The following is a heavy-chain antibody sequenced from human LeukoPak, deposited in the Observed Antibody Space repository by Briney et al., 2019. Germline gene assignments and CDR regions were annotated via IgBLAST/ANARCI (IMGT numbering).Heavy chain of an antibody. J-gene: IGHJ4*02. V-gene: IGHV3-23*01. Sequence: GGSLRLSCAASGFTFSSYAMSWVRQASGKGLEWVSAISGSGGSTYYADSVKGRFTISRDNSKNTLYLQMNSLRAEDTAVYYCAKVAYYYDSSGYYYGHFDYWGQGTLVTVSS. D-gene: IGHD3-22*01. CDR1: GFTFSSYA. CDR3: AKVAYYYDSSGYYYGHFDY. CDR2: ISGSGGST.